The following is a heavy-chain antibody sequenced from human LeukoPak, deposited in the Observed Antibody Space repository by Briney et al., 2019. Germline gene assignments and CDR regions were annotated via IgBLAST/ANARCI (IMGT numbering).Heavy chain of an antibody. D-gene: IGHD3-10*01. CDR1: GYTFTGYY. J-gene: IGHJ4*02. CDR2: INPNSGGT. CDR3: ARARSITMVRGVIIYY. V-gene: IGHV1-2*02. Sequence: ASVKVSCKASGYTFTGYYMHWVRQAPGQGLEWMGWINPNSGGTNYAQKFQGRVTMTRDTSISTACMELSRLRSDDTAVYYCARARSITMVRGVIIYYWGQGTLVTVSS.